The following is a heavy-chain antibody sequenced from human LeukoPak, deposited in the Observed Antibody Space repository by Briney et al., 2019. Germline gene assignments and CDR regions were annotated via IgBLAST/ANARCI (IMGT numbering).Heavy chain of an antibody. V-gene: IGHV1-2*02. CDR2: INPNTGGT. D-gene: IGHD6-13*01. J-gene: IGHJ4*02. CDR1: GYTFTGYY. Sequence: ASVKVSCKASGYTFTGYYMHWVRQAPGQGLEWMGWINPNTGGTNHAQRFQGRVTMTRDTSVSTAYTELYRLTSDDTAVYYCARAFSSSWYLPDYWGQGTLVSVSS. CDR3: ARAFSSSWYLPDY.